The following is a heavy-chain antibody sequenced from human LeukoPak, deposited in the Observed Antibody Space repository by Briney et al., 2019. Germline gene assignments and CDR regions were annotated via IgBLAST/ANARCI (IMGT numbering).Heavy chain of an antibody. CDR3: ARAPIDYYDSSGSPTPLDY. V-gene: IGHV5-51*01. CDR1: GYSFTSYW. CDR2: MYPGDSDT. D-gene: IGHD3-22*01. Sequence: GESLKISCKGSGYSFTSYWIGWVRQMPGKGLEWMGIMYPGDSDTRYSPSFQGQVTISADKSISTAYLQWSSLKASDTAMYYCARAPIDYYDSSGSPTPLDYWGQGTLVTVSS. J-gene: IGHJ4*02.